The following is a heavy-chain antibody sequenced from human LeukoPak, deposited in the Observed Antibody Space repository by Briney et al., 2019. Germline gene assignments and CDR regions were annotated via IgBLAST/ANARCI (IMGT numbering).Heavy chain of an antibody. CDR2: INPNSGGT. V-gene: IGHV1-2*02. J-gene: IGHJ6*02. Sequence: ASVKVSCKASGYTFTGYYMHWVRQAPGQGLEWMGWINPNSGGTNYAQKFQGRVTTTRDTSISTAYVELSRLRSDDTAVYYCAREGILTGYYTPYYYYYGMDVWGQGTTVTVSS. CDR3: AREGILTGYYTPYYYYYGMDV. CDR1: GYTFTGYY. D-gene: IGHD3-9*01.